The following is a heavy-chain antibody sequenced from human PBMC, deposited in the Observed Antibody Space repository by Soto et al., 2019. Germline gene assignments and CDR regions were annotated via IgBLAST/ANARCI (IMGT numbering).Heavy chain of an antibody. CDR3: ARDRIPLLRYFAWPGQ. D-gene: IGHD3-9*01. V-gene: IGHV3-30-3*01. CDR2: ISYDGSNK. CDR1: GFTFSSYA. J-gene: IGHJ4*02. Sequence: GGSLSLSCAASGFTFSSYAMHWVRQAPGKGLEWVAVISYDGSNKYYADSVKGRFTISRDNSKNTLYLQMNSLRAEDTAVYYCARDRIPLLRYFAWPGQWGQGTLVTVSS.